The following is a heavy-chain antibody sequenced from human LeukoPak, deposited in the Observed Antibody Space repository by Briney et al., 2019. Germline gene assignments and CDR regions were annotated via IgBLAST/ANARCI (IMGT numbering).Heavy chain of an antibody. V-gene: IGHV1-8*01. CDR1: GYTFTSYD. CDR2: MNPNSGNT. CDR3: ARGGITMVRGAPKQFDP. Sequence: VASVKVSCKASGYTFTSYDINWVRQAPGEGLEWMGWMNPNSGNTGYAQKFQGRVTMTRNTSISTAYKELSSLRSEDTAVYYCARGGITMVRGAPKQFDPWGQGTLVTVSS. D-gene: IGHD3-10*01. J-gene: IGHJ5*02.